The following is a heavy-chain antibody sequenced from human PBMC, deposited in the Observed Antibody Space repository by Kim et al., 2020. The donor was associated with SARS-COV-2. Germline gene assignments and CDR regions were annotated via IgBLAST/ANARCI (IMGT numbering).Heavy chain of an antibody. CDR2: TYYRSKWYN. CDR1: GDSVSSNSVA. D-gene: IGHD3-16*01. J-gene: IGHJ4*02. CDR3: AREEGAFDY. V-gene: IGHV6-1*01. Sequence: SQTLSLTCAISGDSVSSNSVAWNWIRQSPSRGLEWLGSTYYRSKWYNGYAVSVKSRITINPDTSKNQFSLQLNSVTPEDTAVYYCAREEGAFDYWGQGTLVTVSS.